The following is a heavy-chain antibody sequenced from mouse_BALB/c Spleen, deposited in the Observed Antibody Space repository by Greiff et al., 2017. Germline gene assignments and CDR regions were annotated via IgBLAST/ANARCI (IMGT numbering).Heavy chain of an antibody. CDR2: ISDGGSYT. J-gene: IGHJ3*01. CDR3: ARSRGNYGPWFAY. D-gene: IGHD2-1*01. Sequence: EVKLVESGGGLVKPGGSLKLSCAASGFTFSDYYMYWVRQTPEKRLEWVATISDGGSYTYYPDSVKGRFTISRDNAKNNLYLQMSSLKSEDTAMYYCARSRGNYGPWFAYWGQGTLVTVSA. V-gene: IGHV5-4*02. CDR1: GFTFSDYY.